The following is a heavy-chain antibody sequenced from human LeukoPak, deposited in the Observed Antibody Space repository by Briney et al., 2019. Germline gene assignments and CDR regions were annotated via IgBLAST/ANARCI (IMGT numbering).Heavy chain of an antibody. Sequence: GGSLRLSCAASGFTFSSYSMNWVRQAPGKGLEWVSSISSSSSYIHYADSVKGRFTISRDNAKNSLYLQMNSLRAEDTAVYYCARGLSAQSGYSYGYPYYFDYWGQGTLVTVSS. CDR1: GFTFSSYS. J-gene: IGHJ4*02. CDR3: ARGLSAQSGYSYGYPYYFDY. CDR2: ISSSSSYI. V-gene: IGHV3-21*01. D-gene: IGHD5-18*01.